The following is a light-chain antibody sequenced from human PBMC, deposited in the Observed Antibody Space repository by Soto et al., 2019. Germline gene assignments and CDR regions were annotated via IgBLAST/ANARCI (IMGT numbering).Light chain of an antibody. Sequence: EIVMTQSPGTLSVSPGERATLSCRASQSISSKLAWYQQKPGQAPRLLIYGASTRATGIPARFSGSGSGTEFTLTISSLQSVDFAVYYCQQYNNWLWTFGQGTKVEIK. CDR3: QQYNNWLWT. V-gene: IGKV3-15*01. J-gene: IGKJ1*01. CDR2: GAS. CDR1: QSISSK.